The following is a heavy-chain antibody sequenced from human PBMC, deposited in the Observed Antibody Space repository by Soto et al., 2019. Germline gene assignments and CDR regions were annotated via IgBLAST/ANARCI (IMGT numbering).Heavy chain of an antibody. Sequence: QVQLQESGPGLVKPSGTLSLTCAVSGGSISSSNWWSWVRQPPGKGLEWIGEIYHSGSTNYNPSLKSRVTISVDKSKNQCSLKLSSVTAADTAVYYCARDRVLLWFGEFYYYYGMDVWGQGTTVTVSS. CDR1: GGSISSSNW. D-gene: IGHD3-10*01. V-gene: IGHV4-4*02. CDR3: ARDRVLLWFGEFYYYYGMDV. J-gene: IGHJ6*02. CDR2: IYHSGST.